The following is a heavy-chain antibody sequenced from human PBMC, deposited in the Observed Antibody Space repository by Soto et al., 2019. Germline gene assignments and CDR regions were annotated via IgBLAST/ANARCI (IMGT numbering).Heavy chain of an antibody. D-gene: IGHD3-10*01. J-gene: IGHJ4*02. Sequence: PSETLSLTCTVSGGSISSGGYYWSWIRQHPGKGLEWIGYIYYSGSTYYNPSLKSRVTISVDTSKNQFSLKLSSVTAADTAVYYCARGDYGSGSYYTLAYWGQGTLVTVSS. CDR2: IYYSGST. V-gene: IGHV4-31*03. CDR3: ARGDYGSGSYYTLAY. CDR1: GGSISSGGYY.